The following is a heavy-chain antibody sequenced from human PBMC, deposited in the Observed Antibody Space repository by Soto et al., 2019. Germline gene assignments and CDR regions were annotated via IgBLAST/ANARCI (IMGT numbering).Heavy chain of an antibody. J-gene: IGHJ6*02. CDR2: INHSGST. Sequence: SETLSLTCAVYGGSFSGYYWSWIRQPPGKGLEWIGEINHSGSTNYNPSLKSRVTISVDTSKNQFSLKLSSVTAADTAVYYCARELRLQGSWRYYYYGMDVWGQGTTVTVYS. CDR3: ARELRLQGSWRYYYYGMDV. CDR1: GGSFSGYY. D-gene: IGHD6-13*01. V-gene: IGHV4-34*01.